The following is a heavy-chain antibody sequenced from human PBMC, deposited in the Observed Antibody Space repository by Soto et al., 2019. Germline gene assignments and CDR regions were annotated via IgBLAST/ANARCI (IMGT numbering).Heavy chain of an antibody. CDR2: ISANSGDT. CDR3: SRAGASNWNYVSTSS. CDR1: GYNFAYSG. J-gene: IGHJ4*02. D-gene: IGHD1-7*01. V-gene: IGHV1-18*04. Sequence: GASVKVSCKASGYNFAYSGFNWVRQAPGQGLEWMGWISANSGDTNYAQNLQGRVTMTTDTSTSTAYMEVRSPTSDDTAVYYCSRAGASNWNYVSTSSWGQGTLVTVSS.